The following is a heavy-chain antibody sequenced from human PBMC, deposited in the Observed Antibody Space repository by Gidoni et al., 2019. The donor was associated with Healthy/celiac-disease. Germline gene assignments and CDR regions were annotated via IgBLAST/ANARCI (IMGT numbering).Heavy chain of an antibody. D-gene: IGHD3-10*01. CDR3: ARQRTNYDGSGSHSHFDY. CDR1: GGSFSVYN. Sequence: QVQLQKWGAGRLKLSETLSLTCAAYGGSFSVYNWSWSRQPPSKGLEWIGEINHSGSTNYNPSHKSRVTISVDTSKNQSSLKLSSVTAADTAVYYCARQRTNYDGSGSHSHFDYWGQGTLVTVSS. V-gene: IGHV4-34*01. CDR2: INHSGST. J-gene: IGHJ4*02.